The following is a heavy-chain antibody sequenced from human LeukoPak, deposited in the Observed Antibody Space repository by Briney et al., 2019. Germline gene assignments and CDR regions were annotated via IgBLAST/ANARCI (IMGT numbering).Heavy chain of an antibody. CDR2: INPNSGGT. V-gene: IGHV1-2*02. CDR3: ARARITIFGVVIIYNWFDP. CDR1: GYTFTGYH. Sequence: ASVKVSCKASGYTFTGYHMHWVRQAPGQGLEWMGWINPNSGGTNYAQKFQGRVTMTRDTSISTAYMELSRLRSDDTAVYYCARARITIFGVVIIYNWFDPWGQGTLVTVSS. J-gene: IGHJ5*02. D-gene: IGHD3-3*01.